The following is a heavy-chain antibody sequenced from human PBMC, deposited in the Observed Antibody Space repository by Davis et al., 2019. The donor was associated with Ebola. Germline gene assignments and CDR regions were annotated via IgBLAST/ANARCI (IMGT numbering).Heavy chain of an antibody. D-gene: IGHD3-3*01. CDR2: IGTAGDT. CDR3: ARAIFGGDSMDV. V-gene: IGHV3-13*01. Sequence: SCAASGFTFSSYDMHWVRQATGKGLEWVSAIGTAGDTYYPGSVKGRFTISRENAKNSLYLQMNSLRAGDTAVYYCARAIFGGDSMDVWGQGTTVTVSS. J-gene: IGHJ6*02. CDR1: GFTFSSYD.